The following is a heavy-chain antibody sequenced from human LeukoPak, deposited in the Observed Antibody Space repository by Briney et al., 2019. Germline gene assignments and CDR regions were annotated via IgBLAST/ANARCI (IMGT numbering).Heavy chain of an antibody. Sequence: GGSLRLSCAASGFIFSSYWLSWVRQSPGKGLEWVSSISSSSSYIYYADSVKGRFTISRDNAKNSLYLQMNSLRAEDTAVYYCAESIVGATFDYWGQGTLVTVSS. D-gene: IGHD1-26*01. V-gene: IGHV3-21*01. CDR1: GFIFSSYW. CDR2: ISSSSSYI. CDR3: AESIVGATFDY. J-gene: IGHJ4*02.